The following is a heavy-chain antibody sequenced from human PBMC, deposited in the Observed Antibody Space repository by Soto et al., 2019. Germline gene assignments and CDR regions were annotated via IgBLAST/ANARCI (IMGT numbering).Heavy chain of an antibody. CDR3: ARATAAAEIFDY. V-gene: IGHV4-39*01. CDR2: ICYSGST. Sequence: QLQLQESGPGLVKPSETLSLTCTVSGGSISSSSYYWGWIRQPPGKGLEWIGSICYSGSTYYNPSLRCRVSISVDTPKHQLSLNLSSVSVAYTAVYYCARATAAAEIFDYWGQGPLVTVSS. CDR1: GGSISSSSYY. D-gene: IGHD6-25*01. J-gene: IGHJ4*02.